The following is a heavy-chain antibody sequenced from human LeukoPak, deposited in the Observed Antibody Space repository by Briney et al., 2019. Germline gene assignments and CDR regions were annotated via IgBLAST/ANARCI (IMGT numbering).Heavy chain of an antibody. CDR3: ASSTGGGYYYYMDV. J-gene: IGHJ6*03. V-gene: IGHV4-4*09. Sequence: SETLSLTCTVSGGSISSYYWSWNRQPPGKGLEWIGYIYTSGSTNYNPSLKSRVTISVDTSKNQFSLKLSSVTAADTAVYYCASSTGGGYYYYMDVWGKGTTVTVSS. CDR1: GGSISSYY. CDR2: IYTSGST. D-gene: IGHD3-16*01.